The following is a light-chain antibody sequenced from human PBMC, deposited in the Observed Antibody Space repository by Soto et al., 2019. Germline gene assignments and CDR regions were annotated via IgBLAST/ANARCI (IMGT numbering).Light chain of an antibody. CDR1: QNVITN. Sequence: DILMTQSPATLSVSPGERSTLSCSSSQNVITNFAWYQQRPGHTPRLLIYSASTRVTGIPARFSGSGSGTEFNLTISSLQSEDFAVYYCQQYYTWPRGTFGQGTKVDI. V-gene: IGKV3-15*01. CDR3: QQYYTWPRGT. J-gene: IGKJ1*01. CDR2: SAS.